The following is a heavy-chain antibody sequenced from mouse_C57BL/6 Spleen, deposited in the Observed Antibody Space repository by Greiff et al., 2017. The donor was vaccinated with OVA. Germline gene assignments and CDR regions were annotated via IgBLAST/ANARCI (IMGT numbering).Heavy chain of an antibody. CDR1: GYSITSGYY. CDR3: ARAGDYGSSSVFGY. D-gene: IGHD1-1*01. CDR2: ISYDGSN. Sequence: DVKLQESGPGLVKPSQSLSLTCSVTGYSITSGYYWNWIRQFPGNKLEWMGYISYDGSNNYNPSLKNRISITRDTSKNQFFLKLNSVTTEDTATYYGARAGDYGSSSVFGYWGQGTTLTVSS. V-gene: IGHV3-6*01. J-gene: IGHJ2*01.